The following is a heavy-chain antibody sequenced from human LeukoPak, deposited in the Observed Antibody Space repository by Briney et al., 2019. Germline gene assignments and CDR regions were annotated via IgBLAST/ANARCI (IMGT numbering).Heavy chain of an antibody. CDR1: GFTFSHYY. CDR2: ISSSGNTI. V-gene: IGHV3-11*04. CDR3: ARANDWNYKLRYFFDY. Sequence: GGSLRLSCAASGFTFSHYYMSWIRQAPGKGLEWVSYISSSGNTIYYADSVKGRFTISRDNAKRSLYLQINSLRAEDTAVYYCARANDWNYKLRYFFDYWGQGTLVTVSS. J-gene: IGHJ4*02. D-gene: IGHD1-7*01.